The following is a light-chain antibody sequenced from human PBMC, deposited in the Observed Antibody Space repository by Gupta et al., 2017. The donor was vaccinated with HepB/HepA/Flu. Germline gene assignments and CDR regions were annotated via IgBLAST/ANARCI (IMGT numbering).Light chain of an antibody. CDR2: DAY. CDR3: QQYGSSPLT. V-gene: IGKV3D-20*01. CDR1: ESVRSRY. J-gene: IGKJ4*01. Sequence: EFVLTQSPATLSLSPGGRATLSCGARESVRSRYLAWYQQKSGLAPRLLRYDAYKRATGIPDRFSGSGSGTDFTLTISRLEPEDFAVYYCQQYGSSPLTFGGGTKVEIK.